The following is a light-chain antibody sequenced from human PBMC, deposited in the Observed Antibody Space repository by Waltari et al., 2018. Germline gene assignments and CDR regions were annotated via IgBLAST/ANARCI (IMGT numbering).Light chain of an antibody. CDR2: GAS. CDR1: PTVANTY. Sequence: EIVLTQSPGTLSLSPGDRVTLSCRARPTVANTYLAWYQHQPGQSPRHLVYGASTRAPGIPDRFSGSGSGTDFTLTINRLEPEDVAVYYCQKYGSSPPWALGQGTKVEIK. CDR3: QKYGSSPPWA. J-gene: IGKJ1*01. V-gene: IGKV3-20*01.